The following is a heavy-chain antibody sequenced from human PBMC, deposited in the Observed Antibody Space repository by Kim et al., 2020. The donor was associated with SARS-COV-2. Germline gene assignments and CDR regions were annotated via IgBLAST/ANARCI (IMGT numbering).Heavy chain of an antibody. CDR2: INPNSGGT. D-gene: IGHD3-22*01. CDR1: GYTFTGYY. J-gene: IGHJ4*02. Sequence: ASVKVSCKASGYTFTGYYMHWVRQAPGQGLEWMGWINPNSGGTNYSQKFQGRVTMTRDTSISTAYMELSRLRSDDTAVYYCARGESRYYYDSSGYSYYWGQGTLVTVSS. V-gene: IGHV1-2*02. CDR3: ARGESRYYYDSSGYSYY.